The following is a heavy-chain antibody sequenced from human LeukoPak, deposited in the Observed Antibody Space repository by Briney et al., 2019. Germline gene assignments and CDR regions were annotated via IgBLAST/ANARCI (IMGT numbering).Heavy chain of an antibody. CDR1: GFTFSSYA. D-gene: IGHD3-16*01. CDR2: IPDDGSNK. CDR3: ARKLWHRNDC. V-gene: IGHV3-30-3*01. Sequence: GGSLRLSCAASGFTFSSYAMHWVRQAPGKGLEWVAIIPDDGSNKYYADSVKGRFTVSRDNFKNTLYLQMNSLRAEDTALYYCARKLWHRNDCWGQGTLVTVSS. J-gene: IGHJ4*02.